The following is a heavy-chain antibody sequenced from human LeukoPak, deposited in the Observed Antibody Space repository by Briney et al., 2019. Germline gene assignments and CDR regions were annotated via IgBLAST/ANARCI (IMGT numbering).Heavy chain of an antibody. D-gene: IGHD3-10*01. Sequence: SETLSLTCTVSGGSISSYYWSWIRQPPGKGLEWIGYIYYSGSINYNPSLKSRVTISVDTSKNQFSLKLSSVTAADTAVYYCARGWFGANYYYYYGMDVWGQGTTVTVSS. J-gene: IGHJ6*02. CDR2: IYYSGSI. CDR3: ARGWFGANYYYYYGMDV. V-gene: IGHV4-59*01. CDR1: GGSISSYY.